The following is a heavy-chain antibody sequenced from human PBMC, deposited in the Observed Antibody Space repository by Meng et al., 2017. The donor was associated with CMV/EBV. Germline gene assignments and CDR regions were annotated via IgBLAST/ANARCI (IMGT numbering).Heavy chain of an antibody. V-gene: IGHV1-69*05. Sequence: SVKVSCKASGGTFSSYAISRVRQAPGQGLEWMGGIIPIFGTANYAQKFQGRVTITTDESTSTAYMELSSLRSEDTAVYYCARAYCGGDCYSGVGYYGMDVWGQGTTVTVSS. CDR3: ARAYCGGDCYSGVGYYGMDV. CDR2: IIPIFGTA. CDR1: GGTFSSYA. J-gene: IGHJ6*02. D-gene: IGHD2-21*01.